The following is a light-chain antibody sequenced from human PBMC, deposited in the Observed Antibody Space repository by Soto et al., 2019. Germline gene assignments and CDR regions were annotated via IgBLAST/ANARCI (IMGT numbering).Light chain of an antibody. Sequence: DIQMTQSPSSLSASVRDRVTIACRASQGISNYLAWYQQKPGKVPKLLIYAASTLQSGVPSRFSGSGSGTDFTLTISSLQPEDVATYYCRKYDSAPWTFGQGTNVEIK. V-gene: IGKV1-27*01. CDR2: AAS. J-gene: IGKJ1*01. CDR1: QGISNY. CDR3: RKYDSAPWT.